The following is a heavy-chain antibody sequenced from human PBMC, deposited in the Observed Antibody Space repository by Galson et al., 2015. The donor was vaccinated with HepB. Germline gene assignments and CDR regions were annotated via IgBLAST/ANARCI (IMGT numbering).Heavy chain of an antibody. Sequence: SVKVSCKVSGYTLTELSMHWVRQAPGKGLEWMGGFDPEDGETIYAQKFQGRVTMTEDTSTDTAYMELSSLRSEDTAVYYCATGAWELRRFDYWGQGTLVTVSS. V-gene: IGHV1-24*01. J-gene: IGHJ4*02. CDR2: FDPEDGET. D-gene: IGHD1-26*01. CDR3: ATGAWELRRFDY. CDR1: GYTLTELS.